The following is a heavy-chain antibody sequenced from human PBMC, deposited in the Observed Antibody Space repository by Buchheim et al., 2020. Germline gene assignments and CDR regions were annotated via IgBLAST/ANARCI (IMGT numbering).Heavy chain of an antibody. CDR3: ARGCSRITIFGVVICDTHFDY. J-gene: IGHJ4*02. Sequence: QVQLVESGGGVVQPGRSLRLSCAASGFTFSSYAMHWVRQAPGKGLEWVAVISYDGSNKYYADSVKGRFTISRDNSKNTLYLQMNSLRAEDTAVYYCARGCSRITIFGVVICDTHFDYWGQGTL. D-gene: IGHD3-3*01. CDR2: ISYDGSNK. V-gene: IGHV3-30-3*01. CDR1: GFTFSSYA.